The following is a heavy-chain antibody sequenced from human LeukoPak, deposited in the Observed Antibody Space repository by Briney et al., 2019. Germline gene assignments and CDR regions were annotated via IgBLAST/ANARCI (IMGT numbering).Heavy chain of an antibody. CDR2: VSYDGKID. D-gene: IGHD2-2*01. CDR3: ARGGDIVVLPGTTPHGGPDGPASDGFDI. J-gene: IGHJ3*02. CDR1: GFTFSTFA. V-gene: IGHV3-30*19. Sequence: PGRSLRLSCGGSGFTFSTFAMHWVRQAPGKGLVWLAVVSYDGKIDYTADSVKGRFTISRDNSKSAMYLQMTSLRPEDTGVYYCARGGDIVVLPGTTPHGGPDGPASDGFDIWGQGTMV.